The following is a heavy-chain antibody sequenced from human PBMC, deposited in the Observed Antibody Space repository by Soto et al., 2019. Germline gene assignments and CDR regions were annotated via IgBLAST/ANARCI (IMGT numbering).Heavy chain of an antibody. V-gene: IGHV4-34*01. Sequence: PSETLSLTCAVYGGSFSGYYWSWIRQPPGKGLEWIGEINHSGSTNYNPSLKSRVTTSVDTSKNQFSLKLSSVTAADTAVYYCARFHLYYDFWSGYYTPAYYYYYGMDVWGQGTTVTVS. D-gene: IGHD3-3*01. J-gene: IGHJ6*02. CDR1: GGSFSGYY. CDR3: ARFHLYYDFWSGYYTPAYYYYYGMDV. CDR2: INHSGST.